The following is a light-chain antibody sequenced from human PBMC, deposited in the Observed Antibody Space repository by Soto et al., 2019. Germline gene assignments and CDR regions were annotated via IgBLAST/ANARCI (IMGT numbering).Light chain of an antibody. V-gene: IGKV3D-15*01. Sequence: EILMTQSPLTLSVSPGEGATLSCRASQNINSNLAWYQQRPGQAPRVLIYGASSRASGIPDRFSGSGSGTDVTLTINRMEPYDFAVYYCQQYKDWPPLTFGGGTRVES. CDR2: GAS. J-gene: IGKJ4*01. CDR1: QNINSN. CDR3: QQYKDWPPLT.